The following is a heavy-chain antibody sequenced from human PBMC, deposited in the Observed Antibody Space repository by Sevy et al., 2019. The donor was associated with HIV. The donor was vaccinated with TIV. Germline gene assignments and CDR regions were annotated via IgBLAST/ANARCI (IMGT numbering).Heavy chain of an antibody. CDR1: GYTFSSYS. J-gene: IGHJ4*02. D-gene: IGHD2-21*02. CDR2: ISAYNGNT. V-gene: IGHV1-18*01. Sequence: ASVKVSCKASGYTFSSYSISWVRQAPGQGLEWMGWISAYNGNTSYAQKLQGRVTMTTDTSTSTAYMELRSLRSDDTAVYYCARDLGGYGGNSIDYWGQGTLVTVSS. CDR3: ARDLGGYGGNSIDY.